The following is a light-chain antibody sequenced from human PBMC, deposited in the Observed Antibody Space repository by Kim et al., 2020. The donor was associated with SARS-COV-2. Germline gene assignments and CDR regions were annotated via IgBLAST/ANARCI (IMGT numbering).Light chain of an antibody. Sequence: SYELTQPLSVSVALGQTAIITCGGNDIGIKNVHWYQQKPGQAPVVVIYRDIHRPSGIPERFSGSSSGNTATLTISGAQPGDEADYFCQVWDSTPDVFG. J-gene: IGLJ1*01. CDR1: DIGIKN. V-gene: IGLV3-9*01. CDR3: QVWDSTPDV. CDR2: RDI.